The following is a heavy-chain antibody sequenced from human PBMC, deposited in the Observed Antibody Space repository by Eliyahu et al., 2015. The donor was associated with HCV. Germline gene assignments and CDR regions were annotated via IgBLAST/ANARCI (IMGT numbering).Heavy chain of an antibody. Sequence: QVQLVQSGAEVRXPGASIKVSCXXSGYTFTDYYXXWVRQAPGQGLEWMGWIDPNSGGRNYAQKFQSRVTMTRDTSISTAYMDLRSLGSNDTAVYYCATLGHDDFSWGQGTLVTVSS. CDR3: ATLGHDDFS. J-gene: IGHJ4*02. D-gene: IGHD3/OR15-3a*01. CDR2: IDPNSGGR. CDR1: GYTFTDYY. V-gene: IGHV1-2*02.